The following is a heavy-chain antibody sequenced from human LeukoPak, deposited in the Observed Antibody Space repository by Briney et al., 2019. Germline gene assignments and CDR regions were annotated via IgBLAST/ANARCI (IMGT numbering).Heavy chain of an antibody. CDR2: INYSGST. D-gene: IGHD3-3*01. V-gene: IGHV4-59*01. CDR3: AMFGGPHAFDI. J-gene: IGHJ3*02. CDR1: GGSISNYY. Sequence: SETLSLTCTVSGGSISNYYWSWIRQPPGKGLEWIAYINYSGSTNYNPSLKSRVTISVDTSKNHFSLTLSSVTAADTAVYYCAMFGGPHAFDIWGQGTMVTVSS.